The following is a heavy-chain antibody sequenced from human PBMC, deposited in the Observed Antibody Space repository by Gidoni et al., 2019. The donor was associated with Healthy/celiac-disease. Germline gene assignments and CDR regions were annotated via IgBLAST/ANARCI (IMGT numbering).Heavy chain of an antibody. CDR1: GFTFSSYS. V-gene: IGHV3-21*01. CDR3: ASDLWFGESRNFDY. J-gene: IGHJ4*02. Sequence: EVQLVESGGGLVKHGGSLRLSCAASGFTFSSYSMNWVRQAPGKGLEWVSSISSSSSYIYYADSVKGRFTISRDNAKNSLYLQMNSLRAEDTAVYYCASDLWFGESRNFDYWGQGTLVTVSS. D-gene: IGHD3-10*01. CDR2: ISSSSSYI.